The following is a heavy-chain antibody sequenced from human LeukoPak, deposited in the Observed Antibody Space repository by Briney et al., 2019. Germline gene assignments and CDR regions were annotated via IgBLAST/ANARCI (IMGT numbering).Heavy chain of an antibody. Sequence: PSETLSLTCSVAGGSISSSSYYWGWSRQPPGKKLEWIGNIYYSGSTYYNPSLKSRVTISVDTSKNQFSLKLSSVTAADTAVYYCARPQRYSMYALDYWGQGTLVTVSS. CDR3: ARPQRYSMYALDY. D-gene: IGHD5/OR15-5a*01. CDR1: GGSISSSSYY. CDR2: IYYSGST. J-gene: IGHJ4*02. V-gene: IGHV4-39*01.